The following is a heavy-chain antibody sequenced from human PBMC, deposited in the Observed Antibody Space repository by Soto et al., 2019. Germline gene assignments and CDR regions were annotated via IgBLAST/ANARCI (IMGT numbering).Heavy chain of an antibody. CDR1: GSVISGDY. CDR3: ARGSRVRSSWFDP. Sequence: PSETQSHTGTDAGSVISGDYWSRIRQPPGKGLEWIGYIYYSGSTNYNPSLKSRVTISVDTSKNQFSLKLSSVTAADTAVYYCARGSRVRSSWFDPWGQGTLVTVSS. CDR2: IYYSGST. D-gene: IGHD4-17*01. J-gene: IGHJ5*02. V-gene: IGHV4-59*01.